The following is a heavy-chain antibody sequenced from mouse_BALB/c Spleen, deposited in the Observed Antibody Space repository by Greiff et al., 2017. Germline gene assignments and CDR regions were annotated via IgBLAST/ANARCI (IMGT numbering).Heavy chain of an antibody. Sequence: VQLQQSGPELMKPGASVKISCKASGYSFTSYYMHWVKQSHGKSLEWIGYIDPFNGGTSYNQKFKGKATLTVDKSSSTAYMHLSSLTSEDSAVYYCARGGITTPWFAYWGQGTLVTVSA. V-gene: IGHV1S135*01. CDR1: GYSFTSYY. D-gene: IGHD2-4*01. CDR3: ARGGITTPWFAY. J-gene: IGHJ3*01. CDR2: IDPFNGGT.